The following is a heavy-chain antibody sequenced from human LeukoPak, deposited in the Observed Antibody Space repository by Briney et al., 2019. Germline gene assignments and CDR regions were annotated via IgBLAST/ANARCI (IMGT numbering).Heavy chain of an antibody. CDR3: ARVTNAFDP. V-gene: IGHV1-3*01. CDR1: GYTFTSYA. D-gene: IGHD2-8*01. CDR2: INAGNANT. Sequence: ALVKVSCKASGYTFTSYAIHWVRQAPGQRLEWMGWINAGNANTRYSQKFQGRVTITRDTSASTAYMELSSLRSEDTAVYYCARVTNAFDPWGQGTLVTVSS. J-gene: IGHJ5*02.